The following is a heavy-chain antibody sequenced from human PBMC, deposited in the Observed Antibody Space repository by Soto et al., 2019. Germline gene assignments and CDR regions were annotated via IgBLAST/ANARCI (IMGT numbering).Heavy chain of an antibody. V-gene: IGHV1-8*01. CDR2: MNPNSGDT. Sequence: QVQLVQSGAEVQKPGASVKVSCKASGYTFTTYDINWVRQATGQGLEWMGWMNPNSGDTGYAEKFQGRVTMTRNTAINTAYMELNILTSEDTAVYFCARGRDYAFWSGLNWFDPWGQGTLVTVSS. CDR1: GYTFTTYD. D-gene: IGHD3-3*01. J-gene: IGHJ5*02. CDR3: ARGRDYAFWSGLNWFDP.